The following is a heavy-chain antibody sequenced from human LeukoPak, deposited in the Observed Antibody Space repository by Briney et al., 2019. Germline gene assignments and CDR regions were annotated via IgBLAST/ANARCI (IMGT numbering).Heavy chain of an antibody. V-gene: IGHV1-69*06. CDR3: ARDYFKKYYMDV. J-gene: IGHJ6*03. CDR1: GYTFSSYY. CDR2: IIPIFGTA. Sequence: ASVKVSCKASGYTFSSYYMHWVRQAPGQGLEWMGGIIPIFGTANYAQKFQGRVTITADKSTSTAYMELSSLRSEDTAVYYCARDYFKKYYMDVWGKGTTVTVSS. D-gene: IGHD2/OR15-2a*01.